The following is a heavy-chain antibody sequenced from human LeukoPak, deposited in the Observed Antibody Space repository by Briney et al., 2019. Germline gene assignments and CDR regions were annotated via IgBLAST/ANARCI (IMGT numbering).Heavy chain of an antibody. CDR2: INPNSGGT. CDR1: GGTFSSYA. V-gene: IGHV1-2*02. Sequence: ASVKVSCKASGGTFSSYAISWVRQAPGQGLEWMGWINPNSGGTNYAQKFQGRVTMTRDTSISTAYMELSRLRSDDTAVYYCAREGAAPGHYMDVWGKGTTVTVSS. D-gene: IGHD6-13*01. J-gene: IGHJ6*03. CDR3: AREGAAPGHYMDV.